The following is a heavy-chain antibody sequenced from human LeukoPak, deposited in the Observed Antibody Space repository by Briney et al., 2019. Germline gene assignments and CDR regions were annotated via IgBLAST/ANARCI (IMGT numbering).Heavy chain of an antibody. CDR2: ISGSGGST. CDR3: AKHQVSWQGVMDY. J-gene: IGHJ4*02. CDR1: GFTFSSYA. V-gene: IGHV3-23*01. Sequence: PGRSLRLSCAASGFTFSSYAMSWVRQASGKGLEWVSAISGSGGSTYYADSVKGRFTISRDNSKNTLYLQMNSLRAEDTAVYYCAKHQVSWQGVMDYWGQGTLVTVSS. D-gene: IGHD3-16*01.